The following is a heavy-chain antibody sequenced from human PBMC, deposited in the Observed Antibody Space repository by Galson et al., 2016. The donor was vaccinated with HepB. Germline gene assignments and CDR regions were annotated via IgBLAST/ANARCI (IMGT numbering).Heavy chain of an antibody. CDR3: TRNLRISSWYAPGFDH. Sequence: SLRLSCATSGFTFDDYAMHWVRQGPGKGLEWVSGISWDSSSVGYSDSVKGRFIISRDNAKNSMSLQMNSLRPEDTALYYCTRNLRISSWYAPGFDHWGQGTLVTVSS. CDR2: ISWDSSSV. D-gene: IGHD2-2*01. CDR1: GFTFDDYA. J-gene: IGHJ4*02. V-gene: IGHV3-9*01.